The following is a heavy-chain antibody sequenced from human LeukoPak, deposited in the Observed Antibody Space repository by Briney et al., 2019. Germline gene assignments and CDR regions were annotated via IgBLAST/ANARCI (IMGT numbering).Heavy chain of an antibody. V-gene: IGHV3-30-3*01. J-gene: IGHJ3*02. Sequence: GGSLRLSCAASGFTFSSYAMHWVRQAPGKGRGWVAVISYDGSNKYYADSVKGRFTISRGNSKNTLYLQMNSLRAEDTAVYYCASQVVSWENAFDIWGQGTMVTVSS. D-gene: IGHD1-26*01. CDR2: ISYDGSNK. CDR1: GFTFSSYA. CDR3: ASQVVSWENAFDI.